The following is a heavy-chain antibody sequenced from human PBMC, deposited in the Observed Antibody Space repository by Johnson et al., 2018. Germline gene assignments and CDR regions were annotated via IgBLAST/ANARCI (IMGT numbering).Heavy chain of an antibody. CDR1: GVSFSGYY. CDR2: INHSGST. V-gene: IGHV4-34*01. D-gene: IGHD6-13*01. CDR3: AREVRKGSFHYYGMDV. J-gene: IGHJ6*02. Sequence: QVQLQQWGAGLLKPSETLSLTCAVYGVSFSGYYWSWIRQPPGKGLEWIGEINHSGSTNYNPSLKSLVTISVDTSKNQVSLKLSSVTAADTAVYYCAREVRKGSFHYYGMDVWGQGTTVTVSS.